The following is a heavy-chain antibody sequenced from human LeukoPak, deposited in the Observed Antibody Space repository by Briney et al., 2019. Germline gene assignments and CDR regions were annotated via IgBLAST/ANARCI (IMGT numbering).Heavy chain of an antibody. CDR2: IKSKADGGTT. V-gene: IGHV3-15*07. J-gene: IGHJ5*02. D-gene: IGHD3-22*01. CDR1: TFTFNNAW. CDR3: TSGRGFYYDT. Sequence: GGSLRLSCAASTFTFNNAWVNWVRQASGKGLEWVGRIKSKADGGTTDFAAPVKGRFTISRDDSTNTLYLQMNSQTTEDTAVYYCTSGRGFYYDTWDQGTLVTVSS.